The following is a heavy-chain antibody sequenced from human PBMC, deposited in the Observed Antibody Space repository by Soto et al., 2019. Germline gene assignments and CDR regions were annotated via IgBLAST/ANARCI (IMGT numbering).Heavy chain of an antibody. CDR3: ATVSYYDSSGYYYYFDY. V-gene: IGHV1-24*01. J-gene: IGHJ4*02. CDR2: FDPEDGET. D-gene: IGHD3-22*01. CDR1: GYTLTELS. Sequence: ASVKVSFKVSGYTLTELSMHWVRQAPGKGLEWMGGFDPEDGETIYAQKFQGRVTMTEDTSTDTAYMELSSLRSEDTAVYYCATVSYYDSSGYYYYFDYWGQGTLVTVSS.